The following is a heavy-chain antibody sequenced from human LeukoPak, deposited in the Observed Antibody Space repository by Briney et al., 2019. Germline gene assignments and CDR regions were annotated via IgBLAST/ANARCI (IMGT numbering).Heavy chain of an antibody. CDR3: AKAGVVPAAPFDY. J-gene: IGHJ4*02. D-gene: IGHD2-2*01. V-gene: IGHV3-21*01. CDR2: ISSTSTYI. CDR1: GFTFSTYS. Sequence: GGSLRLSCAASGFTFSTYSMNWVRQAPGKGLEWVSTISSTSTYIYYADSVKGRFTISRDNSKNTLYLQMNSLRAEDTAVYYCAKAGVVPAAPFDYWGQGTLVTVSS.